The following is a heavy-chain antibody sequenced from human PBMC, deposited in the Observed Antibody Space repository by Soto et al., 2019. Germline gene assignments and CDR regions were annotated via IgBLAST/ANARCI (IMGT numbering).Heavy chain of an antibody. CDR1: GFTFSSYG. CDR2: IWYDGSNK. Sequence: QVQLVESGGGVVQPGRSLRLSCAASGFTFSSYGMHWVRQAPGKGLEWVAVIWYDGSNKYYADSVKGRLTISRDNSKNTLYLQMNSLRAEDTAVYYCAREGLAARAVYYFDYWGQGTLVTVSS. J-gene: IGHJ4*02. V-gene: IGHV3-33*01. D-gene: IGHD6-6*01. CDR3: AREGLAARAVYYFDY.